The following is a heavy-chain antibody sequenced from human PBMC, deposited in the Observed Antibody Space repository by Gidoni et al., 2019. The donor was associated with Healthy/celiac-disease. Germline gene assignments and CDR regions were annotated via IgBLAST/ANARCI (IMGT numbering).Heavy chain of an antibody. D-gene: IGHD2-15*01. CDR1: GGTFSNYA. Sequence: QVQLVQSGAEVKKPGSSVQVSCKASGGTFSNYAISWVRQAPGQGLEWMGGIIPIFGTANDAQKFQGRVTITADESTSTAYMERSSLRSEETAVYYCARDMGGSGGSRHPWYYYGMDVWGQGTTVTVSS. CDR3: ARDMGGSGGSRHPWYYYGMDV. CDR2: IIPIFGTA. J-gene: IGHJ6*02. V-gene: IGHV1-69*01.